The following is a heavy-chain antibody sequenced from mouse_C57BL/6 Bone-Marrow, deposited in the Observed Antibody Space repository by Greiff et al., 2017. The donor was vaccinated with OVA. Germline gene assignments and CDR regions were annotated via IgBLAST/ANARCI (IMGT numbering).Heavy chain of an antibody. J-gene: IGHJ1*03. D-gene: IGHD6-1*01. Sequence: EVQLVESGGGLVQPGGSLSLSCAASGFTFTDYYMSWVRQPPGKALEWLGFIRNKSNGYTTEYSASVKGRFTISRDNSQSILYLQMNALRAEDSATYYCARYTGHGYFDVWGTGTTVTVSS. CDR3: ARYTGHGYFDV. CDR2: IRNKSNGYTT. CDR1: GFTFTDYY. V-gene: IGHV7-3*01.